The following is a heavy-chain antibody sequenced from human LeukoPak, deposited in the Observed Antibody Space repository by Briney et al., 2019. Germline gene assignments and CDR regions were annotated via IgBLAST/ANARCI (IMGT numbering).Heavy chain of an antibody. D-gene: IGHD1-1*01. J-gene: IGHJ3*02. CDR3: ARSIQLDPWGAFDI. CDR2: IYPCGST. V-gene: IGHV3-53*01. CDR1: ELTLSSYV. Sequence: GGSLRLSCSASELTLSSYVMRWVRQAPGKGLEWVSGIYPCGSTYYPDSVKGRFTFSRDNSKNPLYLQMTSLRAEDTAVYYCARSIQLDPWGAFDIWGQGTMVTVSS.